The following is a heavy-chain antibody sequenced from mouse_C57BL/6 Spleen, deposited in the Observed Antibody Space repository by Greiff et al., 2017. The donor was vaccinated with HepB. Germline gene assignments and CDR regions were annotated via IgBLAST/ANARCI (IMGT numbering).Heavy chain of an antibody. D-gene: IGHD1-1*01. CDR3: KRDYGSSGDYYAMDY. CDR1: GYTFTDYE. V-gene: IGHV1-15*01. J-gene: IGHJ4*01. Sequence: QVQLQQSGAELVRPGASVTLSCKASGYTFTDYEMHWVKQTPVHGLEWIGAIDPETGGTAYNQKFKGKAILTADKSSSTAYMELRSLTSEDSAVYYCKRDYGSSGDYYAMDYWGQGTSVTVSS. CDR2: IDPETGGT.